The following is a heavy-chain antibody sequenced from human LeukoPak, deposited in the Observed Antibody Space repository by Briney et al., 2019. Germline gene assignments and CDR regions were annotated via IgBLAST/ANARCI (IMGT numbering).Heavy chain of an antibody. CDR1: GGSISSYY. CDR3: ARAGDGYNLGFDY. V-gene: IGHV4-59*01. CDR2: IYYSGST. D-gene: IGHD5-24*01. Sequence: SETLSLTCTVSGGSISSYYWSWIRQPPGKGLEWIGYIYYSGSTNYNPSLKSRVTISVDTSKNQFSLKLSSVTAADMAVYYCARAGDGYNLGFDYWGQGTLVTVSS. J-gene: IGHJ4*02.